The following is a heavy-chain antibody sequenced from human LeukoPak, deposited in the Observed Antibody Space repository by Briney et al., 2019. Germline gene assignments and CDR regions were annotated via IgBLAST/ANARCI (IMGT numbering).Heavy chain of an antibody. J-gene: IGHJ4*02. CDR2: ISGSGGST. Sequence: GGSLRLSCAASGFTFSSYAMSWVRQAPGKGLEWVSAISGSGGSTYYADSVKGRFTISRDNSKSTLYLQMNSLRAEDTAIYYCAKDRTYSCDYWGQGNLVTVSS. V-gene: IGHV3-23*01. CDR1: GFTFSSYA. CDR3: AKDRTYSCDY. D-gene: IGHD4-11*01.